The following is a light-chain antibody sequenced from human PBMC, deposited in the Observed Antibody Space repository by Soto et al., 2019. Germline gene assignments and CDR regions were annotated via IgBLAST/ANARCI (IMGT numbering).Light chain of an antibody. V-gene: IGKV1-33*01. CDR1: QDINNY. J-gene: IGKJ2*01. CDR3: QQYNSYSPVYT. Sequence: DIQMTQSPSSLSASVGDRVTITCQASQDINNYLNWYQQKPGKAPKLLIYHASKLETGVPSRFSGSGSGTDFTFTISSLQPDDFATYYCQQYNSYSPVYTFGQGTKLEIK. CDR2: HAS.